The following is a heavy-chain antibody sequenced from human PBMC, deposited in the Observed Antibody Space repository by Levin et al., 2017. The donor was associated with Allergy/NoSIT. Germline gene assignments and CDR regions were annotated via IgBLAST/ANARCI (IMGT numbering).Heavy chain of an antibody. Sequence: GGSLRLSCTASGFTFGDYAMSWFRQAPGKGLEWVGFIRSKAYGGTTEYAASVKGRFTISRDDSKSIAYLQMNSLKTEDTAVYYCTRSRTRATMDRGPPRGFDPWGQGTLVTVSS. J-gene: IGHJ5*02. V-gene: IGHV3-49*03. D-gene: IGHD3-10*01. CDR1: GFTFGDYA. CDR3: TRSRTRATMDRGPPRGFDP. CDR2: IRSKAYGGTT.